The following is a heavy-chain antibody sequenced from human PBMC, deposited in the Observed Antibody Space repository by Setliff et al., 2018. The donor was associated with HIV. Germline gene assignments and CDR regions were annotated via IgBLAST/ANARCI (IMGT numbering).Heavy chain of an antibody. CDR2: IHYTGRT. V-gene: IGHV4-39*02. Sequence: LSLTCTVSGGSITGSPYFWGWIRRPPLKGLEWVASIHYTGRTYYNPSLKSRVSTSVDPSKNHLSLKLTSVTAADTAVYYCARVIPAGVPANWFDPWGHGTLVTVS. CDR1: GGSITGSPYF. D-gene: IGHD2-2*01. CDR3: ARVIPAGVPANWFDP. J-gene: IGHJ5*02.